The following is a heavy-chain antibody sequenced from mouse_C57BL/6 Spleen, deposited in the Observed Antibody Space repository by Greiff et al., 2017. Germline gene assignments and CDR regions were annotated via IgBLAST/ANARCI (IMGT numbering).Heavy chain of an antibody. D-gene: IGHD2-4*01. CDR2: IRSKSSNYAT. Sequence: DAGGGLVQPKGSLKLSCAASGFTFNTYALHWVRQAPGKGLEWVARIRSKSSNYATYYADSVKDRFTISRDDSQSMLYLQMNNLKTEDTAMYYCVRDSSIYYDYDEGEAGFAYWGQGTLVTVSA. CDR1: GFTFNTYA. J-gene: IGHJ3*01. V-gene: IGHV10-3*01. CDR3: VRDSSIYYDYDEGEAGFAY.